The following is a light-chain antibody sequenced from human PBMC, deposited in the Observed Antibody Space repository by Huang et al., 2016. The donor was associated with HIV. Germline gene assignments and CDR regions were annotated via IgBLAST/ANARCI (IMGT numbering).Light chain of an antibody. V-gene: IGKV3-11*01. CDR3: QQRNSWPPIT. CDR2: DAS. CDR1: QRVVN. Sequence: EIVLTQSPATLSLSPGERATLSCRASQRVVNLAWYQNRPGQAPTLLIYDASNRASGIPARYSGSGAGTDFTLTVNILQPEDSAVYCCQQRNSWPPITFGQGTRLEIK. J-gene: IGKJ5*01.